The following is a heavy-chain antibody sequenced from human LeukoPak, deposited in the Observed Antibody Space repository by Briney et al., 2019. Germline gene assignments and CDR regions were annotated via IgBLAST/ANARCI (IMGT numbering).Heavy chain of an antibody. CDR2: IYPSGST. Sequence: SETLSLTCTVSGGSISGGSYQWSWIRQPAGKGLEWIGRIYPSGSTNYNPSLKSRVTISVDTSKNQFSLKLSSVTAAADTAVYYCAREKIGYYDGSGRGWFDPWGQGTLVTVSS. V-gene: IGHV4-61*02. D-gene: IGHD3-22*01. CDR3: AREKIGYYDGSGRGWFDP. CDR1: GGSISGGSYQ. J-gene: IGHJ5*02.